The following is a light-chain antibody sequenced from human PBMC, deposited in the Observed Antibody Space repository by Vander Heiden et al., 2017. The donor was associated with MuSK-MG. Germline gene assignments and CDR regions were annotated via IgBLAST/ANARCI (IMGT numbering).Light chain of an antibody. Sequence: SYVLTQPPSVSVAPGRTARITCGGNVIGSKSVHWYQQKPGQAPLLVIYYDRDRPSGIPERFSGSKSGNTATLTISRVEAGDEADFYCQVGDSYFDHLVFGGGTKLTVL. J-gene: IGLJ2*01. CDR1: VIGSKS. V-gene: IGLV3-21*04. CDR3: QVGDSYFDHLV. CDR2: YDR.